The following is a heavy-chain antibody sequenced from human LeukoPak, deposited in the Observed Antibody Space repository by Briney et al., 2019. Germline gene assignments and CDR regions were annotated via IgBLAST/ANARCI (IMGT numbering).Heavy chain of an antibody. CDR3: ATDSGSRVYYGMDV. CDR1: GYTLTELS. J-gene: IGHJ6*02. Sequence: ASVKVSCKVSGYTLTELSMHWVRQAPGKGLEWMGGFDPEDGETIYAQKFQGRVTMTEDTSTDTAYMELSSLRSEDTAVYYCATDSGSRVYYGMDVWGQGTTVTVSS. CDR2: FDPEDGET. D-gene: IGHD3-10*01. V-gene: IGHV1-24*01.